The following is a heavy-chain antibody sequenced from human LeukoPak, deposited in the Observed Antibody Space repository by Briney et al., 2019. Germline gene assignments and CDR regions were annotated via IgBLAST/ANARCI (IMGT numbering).Heavy chain of an antibody. CDR3: ARDGARIAAAVPNWFDP. CDR1: GFTFSDYY. CDR2: ISSSGSTI. V-gene: IGHV3-11*01. D-gene: IGHD6-13*01. Sequence: GGSLRLSCAASGFTFSDYYISWIRQAPGKGLEWVSYISSSGSTIYYADSVKGRFTISRDNAKNSLYLQMNSLRAEDTAVYYCARDGARIAAAVPNWFDPCGQGSLVTVSS. J-gene: IGHJ5*02.